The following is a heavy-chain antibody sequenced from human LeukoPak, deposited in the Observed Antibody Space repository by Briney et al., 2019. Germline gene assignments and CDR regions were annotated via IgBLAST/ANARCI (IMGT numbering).Heavy chain of an antibody. CDR1: HHTFTTYG. V-gene: IGHV1-18*01. Sequence: GASVKVSCKASHHTFTTYGISWLRQAPGQGLEWMGWISAYNGNTNYAQKLQGRVTMTTDTSTSTAYMELRSLRSDDTAVYYCARDRDNVVVPSANNWFDPWPQGTLVTVAS. CDR3: ARDRDNVVVPSANNWFDP. D-gene: IGHD2-2*01. J-gene: IGHJ5*02. CDR2: ISAYNGNT.